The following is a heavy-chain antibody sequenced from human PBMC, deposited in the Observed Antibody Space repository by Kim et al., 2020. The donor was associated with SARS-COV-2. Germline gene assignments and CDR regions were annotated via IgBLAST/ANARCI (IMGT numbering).Heavy chain of an antibody. CDR1: GFTFDDYT. J-gene: IGHJ4*02. CDR2: ISWDGGST. Sequence: GGSLRLSCAASGFTFDDYTMHWVRQAPGKGLEWVSLISWDGGSTYYADSVKGRFTISRDNSKNSLYLQMNSLRTEDTALYYCAKDWDYGGNSGVFDYWGQGTLVTVSS. D-gene: IGHD4-17*01. V-gene: IGHV3-43*01. CDR3: AKDWDYGGNSGVFDY.